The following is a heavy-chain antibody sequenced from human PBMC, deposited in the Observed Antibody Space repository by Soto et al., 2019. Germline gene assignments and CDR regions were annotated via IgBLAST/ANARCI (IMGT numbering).Heavy chain of an antibody. CDR2: VSHDGRNT. D-gene: IGHD6-19*01. CDR1: GFTFSDYA. CDR3: AKGGRQWLVTSDFNY. Sequence: VQLVESGGGVVQPGRSLRLSCAASGFTFSDYAMHWVRQAPGKGLEWVAVVSHDGRNTHYADSVKGLFTISRDRSKNTVSMEMTILRAADTAVYYCAKGGRQWLVTSDFNYWSQGALVTVSS. V-gene: IGHV3-30*18. J-gene: IGHJ4*02.